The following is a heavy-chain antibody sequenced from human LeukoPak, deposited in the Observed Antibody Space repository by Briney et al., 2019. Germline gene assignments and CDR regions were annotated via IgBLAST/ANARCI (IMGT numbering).Heavy chain of an antibody. Sequence: SETLSLTCAVYGGSFSGYYWSWIRQPPGKGLEWIGEINHSGSTNYNPSLKSRVTISVDTSKNQFSLKLSSVTAADTAVYYCARDYYDTSGYSNGMDVWGQGTTVTVSS. CDR2: INHSGST. V-gene: IGHV4-34*01. CDR3: ARDYYDTSGYSNGMDV. CDR1: GGSFSGYY. D-gene: IGHD3-22*01. J-gene: IGHJ6*02.